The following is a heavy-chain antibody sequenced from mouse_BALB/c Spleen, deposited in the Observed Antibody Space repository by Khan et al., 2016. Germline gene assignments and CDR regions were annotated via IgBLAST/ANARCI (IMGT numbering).Heavy chain of an antibody. CDR1: GYSITSDYA. CDR3: ANYYGAWYFDV. Sequence: EVQLQESGPGLVKPSQSLSLTCTVPGYSITSDYAWNWIRQFPGNKLEWMGYISYSGSTSYNPSLKSRISITRDTSKNQFFLQLNSVTTEDTATYDCANYYGAWYFDVRGAGTTVTVSS. V-gene: IGHV3-2*02. D-gene: IGHD1-2*01. CDR2: ISYSGST. J-gene: IGHJ1*01.